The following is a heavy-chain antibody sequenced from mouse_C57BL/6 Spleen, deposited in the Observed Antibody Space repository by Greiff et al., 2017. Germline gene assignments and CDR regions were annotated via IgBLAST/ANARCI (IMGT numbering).Heavy chain of an antibody. Sequence: QVHVKQSGAELVRPGTSVKVSCKASGYAFTNYLIEWVKQRPGQGLEWIGVINPGSGGTNYNEKFKGKATLTADKSSSTAYMQLSSLTSEDSAVYFCARWGGSSWFAYWGQGTLVTVSA. CDR3: ARWGGSSWFAY. CDR2: INPGSGGT. CDR1: GYAFTNYL. D-gene: IGHD1-1*02. J-gene: IGHJ3*01. V-gene: IGHV1-54*01.